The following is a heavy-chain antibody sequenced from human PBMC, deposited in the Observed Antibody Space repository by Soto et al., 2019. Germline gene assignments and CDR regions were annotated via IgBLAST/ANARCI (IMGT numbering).Heavy chain of an antibody. D-gene: IGHD5-12*01. CDR3: ARGQEGIVATH. J-gene: IGHJ4*02. CDR2: VKDGGST. Sequence: QVQLQQWGAGLLKPSETLSLTCTVNGGSLTGYYWSWIRQPPGKGLEWIGEVKDGGSTNYGPSLRGRVSISADTSKNPFSLRLTSVTAADTAVYFCARGQEGIVATHWDQGALVTVSS. V-gene: IGHV4-34*01. CDR1: GGSLTGYY.